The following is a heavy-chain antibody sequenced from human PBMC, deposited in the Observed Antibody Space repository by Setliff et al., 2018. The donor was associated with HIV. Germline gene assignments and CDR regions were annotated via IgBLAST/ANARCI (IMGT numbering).Heavy chain of an antibody. D-gene: IGHD2-21*01. CDR2: IKTKSNTYAT. CDR3: AASADGDCATTSCTNWFDP. V-gene: IGHV3-73*01. Sequence: GSLRLSCSASGFTFSGSAMHWVRQASGKGLEWVGRIKTKSNTYATAYGESVKGRFTISRDDSKSTAYLQLSSLKVDDTAMYFCAASADGDCATTSCTNWFDPWGQGTLVTVSS. J-gene: IGHJ5*02. CDR1: GFTFSGSA.